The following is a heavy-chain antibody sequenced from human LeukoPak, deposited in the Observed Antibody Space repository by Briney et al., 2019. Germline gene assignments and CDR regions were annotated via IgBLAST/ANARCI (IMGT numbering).Heavy chain of an antibody. Sequence: PSETLSLTCTVSGDSINNNNYYWGWIRQPPGKGLEWIGNIYYNGRTYYSPSLKSRGTISVDTSNNQFSLKLSSVTAADTAVYYCARLRDFWSGYLFDYWGQGTLVTVSS. CDR1: GDSINNNNYY. D-gene: IGHD3-3*01. CDR3: ARLRDFWSGYLFDY. V-gene: IGHV4-39*01. J-gene: IGHJ4*02. CDR2: IYYNGRT.